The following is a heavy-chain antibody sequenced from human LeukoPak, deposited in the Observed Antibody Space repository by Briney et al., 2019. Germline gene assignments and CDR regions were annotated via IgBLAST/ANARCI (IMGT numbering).Heavy chain of an antibody. J-gene: IGHJ5*02. CDR2: IYYSGST. V-gene: IGHV4-39*01. CDR1: GGSISSSSYY. Sequence: SETLSLTCTVSGGSISSSSYYWGCIRQPPGKGLEWIGSIYYSGSTYYHPSLNSRVTISVDTSKNQFSLKPSSVTAADTPVYYCARKYCSSTSCIRAGIDRWGEGSVVTVSS. CDR3: ARKYCSSTSCIRAGIDR. D-gene: IGHD2-2*01.